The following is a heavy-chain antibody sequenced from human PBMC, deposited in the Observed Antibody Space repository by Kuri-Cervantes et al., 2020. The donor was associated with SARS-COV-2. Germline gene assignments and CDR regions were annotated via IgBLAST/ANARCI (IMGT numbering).Heavy chain of an antibody. V-gene: IGHV4-61*02. D-gene: IGHD2-2*01. CDR1: GGSISSGSYY. CDR2: IYTSGST. J-gene: IGHJ5*02. Sequence: LRLSCTVSGGSISSGSYYWSWIRQPAGEGLEWIGRIYTSGSTNYNPSLKSRVTISVDTSKNQFSLKLSSVTAADTAVYYCARDNIVVVPAAIRWFDPWGQGTLVTVSS. CDR3: ARDNIVVVPAAIRWFDP.